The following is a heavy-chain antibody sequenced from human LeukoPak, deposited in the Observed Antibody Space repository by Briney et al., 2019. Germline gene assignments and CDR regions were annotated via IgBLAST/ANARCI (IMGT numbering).Heavy chain of an antibody. Sequence: PGGSLRLSCAASGFIFSDYAISWIRQAPGQGLEWVSYISRSGDTIDYADSVKGRFSISRDNAKNSLYLQMNSLRAEDTAVYYCAGYHWNSGVVYWGQGTLVTVSS. CDR2: ISRSGDTI. CDR1: GFIFSDYA. CDR3: AGYHWNSGVVY. V-gene: IGHV3-11*01. J-gene: IGHJ4*02. D-gene: IGHD1-7*01.